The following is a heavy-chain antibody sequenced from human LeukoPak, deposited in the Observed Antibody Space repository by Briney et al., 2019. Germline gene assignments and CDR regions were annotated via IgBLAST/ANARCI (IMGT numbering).Heavy chain of an antibody. CDR2: ISSSGSTI. D-gene: IGHD6-19*01. CDR1: GFTFSSYE. CDR3: ARGRIAVAGTFYYYGMDV. Sequence: PGGSLRLSCAASGFTFSSYEMNWVRQAPGKGLEWVSYISSSGSTIYYADSVKGRFTISRDIAKNSLYLQMNSLRAEDTAVYYCARGRIAVAGTFYYYGMDVWGQGTTVTVSS. J-gene: IGHJ6*02. V-gene: IGHV3-48*03.